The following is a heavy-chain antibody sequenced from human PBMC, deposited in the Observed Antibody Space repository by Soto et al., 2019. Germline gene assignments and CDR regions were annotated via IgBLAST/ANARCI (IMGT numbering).Heavy chain of an antibody. J-gene: IGHJ4*02. CDR2: IVPVFGKA. Sequence: SVKVSCKASGGTFSRSAINWVRQAPGQGLEWMGGIVPVFGKANYAQKFQGRVTITADESTSTGYMELRSLTSEDTAVYYCARDGTLYDSSAYYFVYWGQGTLVTVS. V-gene: IGHV1-69*13. CDR1: GGTFSRSA. D-gene: IGHD3-22*01. CDR3: ARDGTLYDSSAYYFVY.